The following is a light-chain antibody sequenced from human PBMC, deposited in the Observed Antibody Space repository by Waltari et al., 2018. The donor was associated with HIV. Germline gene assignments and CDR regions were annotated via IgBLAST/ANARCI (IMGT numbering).Light chain of an antibody. CDR1: SSNIGSNT. CDR2: NNY. Sequence: QSVLTQPPSASGTPGQRVTISCSGSSSNIGSNTVNWYQQLPGTAPKLRIYNNYQRPSGVPDRFSGSKSGTSASLAISGLQSEDEADYYCAAWDDSLNGVVFGGGTKLTVL. V-gene: IGLV1-44*01. CDR3: AAWDDSLNGVV. J-gene: IGLJ2*01.